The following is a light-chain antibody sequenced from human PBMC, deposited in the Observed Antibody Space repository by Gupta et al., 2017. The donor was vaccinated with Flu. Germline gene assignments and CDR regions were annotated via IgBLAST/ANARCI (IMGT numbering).Light chain of an antibody. CDR3: QQYSSTPPYS. V-gene: IGKV3-20*01. CDR2: GAS. Sequence: GTLSLSPGERATLSSRASQSVRSSYLAWYQQKPGQAPRLLIYGASSRATGIPDRFSGSGSCTAFTFTISSLEPEDFAVYYCQQYSSTPPYSFGQGTKLEIK. CDR1: QSVRSSY. J-gene: IGKJ2*03.